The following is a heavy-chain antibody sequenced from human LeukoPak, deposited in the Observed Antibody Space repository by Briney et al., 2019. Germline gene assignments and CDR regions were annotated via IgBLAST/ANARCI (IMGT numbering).Heavy chain of an antibody. CDR2: INSDGSTT. D-gene: IGHD6-19*01. Sequence: GGSLRLSCAASGFTFTSYWMHWFRQAPGKGLVWVSLINSDGSTTKYADSVKGRFTMSRDNAKNTLYLEMNSLRGEDTAVYYCATGGSSGWYHFEYWGQGTLVTVSS. CDR3: ATGGSSGWYHFEY. CDR1: GFTFTSYW. V-gene: IGHV3-74*03. J-gene: IGHJ4*02.